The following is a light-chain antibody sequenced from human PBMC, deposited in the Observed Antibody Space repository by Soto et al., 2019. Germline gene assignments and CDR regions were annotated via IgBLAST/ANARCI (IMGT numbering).Light chain of an antibody. Sequence: SALTQPASVSGSPGQSITISCTGTTSDVGRYKFVSWYQQHPGKAPKLLIYEVTNRPSGVSSRFSGSKSGNTASLTISGLQTEDEATYYCSSSTDTDSLVVFGGGTQLTVL. CDR3: SSSTDTDSLVV. CDR2: EVT. CDR1: TSDVGRYKF. V-gene: IGLV2-14*01. J-gene: IGLJ2*01.